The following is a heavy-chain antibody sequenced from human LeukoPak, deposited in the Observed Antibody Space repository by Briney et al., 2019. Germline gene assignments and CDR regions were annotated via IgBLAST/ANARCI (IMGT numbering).Heavy chain of an antibody. CDR1: GDSISSNEW. Sequence: SGTLSLTCSVSGDSISSNEWWSWVRQPPGKGLEWIGEVFHSGSTNYNPSLKSRVTISIDKSKNQFSLEVTSVTAADTAIYYCARDLAVAGTNYFDFWGQGVLVTVSS. D-gene: IGHD6-19*01. J-gene: IGHJ4*02. V-gene: IGHV4-4*02. CDR2: VFHSGST. CDR3: ARDLAVAGTNYFDF.